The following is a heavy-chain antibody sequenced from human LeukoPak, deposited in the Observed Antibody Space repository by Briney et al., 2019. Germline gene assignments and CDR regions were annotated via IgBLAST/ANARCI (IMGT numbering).Heavy chain of an antibody. D-gene: IGHD2-21*02. CDR2: ISYNSDTI. CDR3: AKDYCGGDCYSGWYFDL. J-gene: IGHJ2*01. Sequence: GGSLRLSCAASGFTFDDYAMHWVRQAPGKGLEWVSGISYNSDTIAYADSVKGRFTISRDNAKDSLYLQMNSLRAEDTALYYCAKDYCGGDCYSGWYFDLWGRGTLVTVSS. V-gene: IGHV3-9*01. CDR1: GFTFDDYA.